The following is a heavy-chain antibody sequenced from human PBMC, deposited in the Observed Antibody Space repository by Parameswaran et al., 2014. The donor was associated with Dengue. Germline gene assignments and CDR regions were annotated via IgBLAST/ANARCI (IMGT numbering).Heavy chain of an antibody. CDR2: INHSGST. J-gene: IGHJ6*02. D-gene: IGHD5-24*01. Sequence: WIRQPPGKGLEWIGEINHSGSTNYNPSLKSRVTISVDTSKNQFSLKLSSVTAADTAVYYCARGRGWLQLSYYGMDVWGQGTTVTVSS. CDR3: ARGRGWLQLSYYGMDV. V-gene: IGHV4-34*01.